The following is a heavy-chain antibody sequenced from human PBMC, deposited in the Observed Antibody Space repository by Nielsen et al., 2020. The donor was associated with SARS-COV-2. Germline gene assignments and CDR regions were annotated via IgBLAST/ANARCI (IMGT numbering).Heavy chain of an antibody. D-gene: IGHD3-22*01. CDR3: TTSGPIYYYDSGGYFRFDY. V-gene: IGHV1-24*01. Sequence: WGRQAPGQGLEWIGSFDPENGERLYAQKFQGRVTVTEDTSTDTGYMELSSLTSEDTAFYYCTTSGPIYYYDSGGYFRFDYWGQGSVVTVSS. CDR2: FDPENGER. J-gene: IGHJ4*02.